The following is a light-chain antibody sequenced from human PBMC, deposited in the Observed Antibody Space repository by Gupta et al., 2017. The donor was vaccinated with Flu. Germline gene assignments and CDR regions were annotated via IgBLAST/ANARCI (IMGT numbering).Light chain of an antibody. CDR2: DVS. J-gene: IGLJ1*01. CDR3: SSYTSTNTFYV. V-gene: IGLV2-14*01. Sequence: QPASVSGSPGQSITISCTGTSSDVGRSNYVSWYQQHPGKAPKLMIYDVSNRPSGVSSRFSGSKSGNTASLTISGLEAEDETDYYCSSYTSTNTFYVFGTGTKVTVL. CDR1: SSDVGRSNY.